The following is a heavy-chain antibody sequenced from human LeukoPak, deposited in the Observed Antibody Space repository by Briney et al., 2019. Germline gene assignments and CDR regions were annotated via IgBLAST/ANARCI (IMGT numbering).Heavy chain of an antibody. J-gene: IGHJ6*03. CDR3: ARGFRERWLQLGGYYMDV. CDR2: IFYSGST. V-gene: IGHV4-39*01. D-gene: IGHD5-24*01. CDR1: GGSISTSSYY. Sequence: SETLSLTCTVSGGSISTSSYYWGWVRQPPGKGLEWIGNIFYSGSTYYSPSLKSRVTISLDTSRNQFSLKLSSVTAADTAVYYCARGFRERWLQLGGYYMDVWGKGTTVTVSS.